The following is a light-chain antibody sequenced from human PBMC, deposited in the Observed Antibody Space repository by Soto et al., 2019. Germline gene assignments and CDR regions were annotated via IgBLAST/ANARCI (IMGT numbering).Light chain of an antibody. Sequence: EIVMTQSPATLSVSPGERATLSCRASQSVSSNLAWYQQKPGQAPRLLIYDASTRATGIPARISGSGSGTEFTLTISSLQSEDFAVYYCQQYKNWRTFGQGTKVEIE. V-gene: IGKV3-15*01. CDR3: QQYKNWRT. J-gene: IGKJ1*01. CDR2: DAS. CDR1: QSVSSN.